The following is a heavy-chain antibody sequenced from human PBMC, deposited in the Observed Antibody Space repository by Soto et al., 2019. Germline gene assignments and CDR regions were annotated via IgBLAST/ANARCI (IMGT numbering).Heavy chain of an antibody. CDR1: GFTFSDCS. CDR3: AAPYSTGHRLLGY. CDR2: ISSSSTFT. Sequence: SLRLSCVASGFTFSDCSVSWVRQAPGKGLEWLSSISSSSTFTHYADSVKGRFTISRDNAKNSLYLQMNSLRAEDTAVYYCAAPYSTGHRLLGYWGQGTLVTVSS. J-gene: IGHJ4*02. V-gene: IGHV3-21*01. D-gene: IGHD6-19*01.